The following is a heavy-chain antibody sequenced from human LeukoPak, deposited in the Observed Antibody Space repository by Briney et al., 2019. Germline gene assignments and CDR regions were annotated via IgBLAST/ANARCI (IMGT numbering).Heavy chain of an antibody. V-gene: IGHV3-30-3*01. CDR3: ARGQPRHPQFYYDSTGYYGH. Sequence: PGGSLRLSCAASGFTFSVYTMHWVRQAPGKGLEWVAVMSYDGSNKYYADSVKGRFTISRDNSKNTLFLQMNSLRAEDTAVYYCARGQPRHPQFYYDSTGYYGHWGQGTLVTVSS. CDR1: GFTFSVYT. J-gene: IGHJ4*02. D-gene: IGHD3-22*01. CDR2: MSYDGSNK.